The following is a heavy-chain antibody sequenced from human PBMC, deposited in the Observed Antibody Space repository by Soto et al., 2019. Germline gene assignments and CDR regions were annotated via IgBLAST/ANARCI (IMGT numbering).Heavy chain of an antibody. CDR3: ARSPDEFTIFGVVPAYGMDV. J-gene: IGHJ6*02. CDR1: GGSISSGGYY. Sequence: SETLSLTCTVSGGSISSGGYYWSWIRQHPGKGLEWIGYTYYSGSTYYNPSLKSRVTISVDTSKNQFSLKLSSVTAADTAVYYCARSPDEFTIFGVVPAYGMDVWGQGTTVTVSS. V-gene: IGHV4-31*03. CDR2: TYYSGST. D-gene: IGHD3-3*01.